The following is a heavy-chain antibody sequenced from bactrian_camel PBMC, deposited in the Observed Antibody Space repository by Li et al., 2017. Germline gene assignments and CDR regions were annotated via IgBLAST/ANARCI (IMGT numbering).Heavy chain of an antibody. CDR2: IRTGV. CDR1: GYTTRDVN. V-gene: IGHV3S57*01. Sequence: HVQLVESGGGSVQAGGNLRLSCVASGYTTRDVNMAWFRQAPGKEREEVATIRTGVVDSVKGRFTISRDNARNTLYLQMNSLKIEDTAVYYCALGSSRQATMTARGKGTQVTVS. D-gene: IGHD3*01. J-gene: IGHJ4*01.